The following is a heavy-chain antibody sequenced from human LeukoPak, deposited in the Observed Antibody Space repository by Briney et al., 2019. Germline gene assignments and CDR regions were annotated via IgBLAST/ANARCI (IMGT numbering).Heavy chain of an antibody. CDR1: VFTFSSYE. V-gene: IGHV3-48*03. CDR3: ARGVAVADGFDY. J-gene: IGHJ4*02. D-gene: IGHD6-19*01. CDR2: ISSSGSTI. Sequence: GGSLRLSCAASVFTFSSYEMNWVRHAPGKGLEWVSYISSSGSTIYYADSVKGRFTISRDNAKNSLYLQMNSLRAEDTAVYYCARGVAVADGFDYWGQGTLVTVSS.